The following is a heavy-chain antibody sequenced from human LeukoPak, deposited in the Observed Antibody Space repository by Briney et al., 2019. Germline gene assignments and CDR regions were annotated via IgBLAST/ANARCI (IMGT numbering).Heavy chain of an antibody. CDR1: DTSFNDYY. Sequence: SETLSLTCGVDDTSFNDYYWGWIRQPPGKGLEWIGEINHGGSTNYNPSLKSRVNILLDTSKKHFSLKLSSVTAADTAVSYCAREIITHQGFHFDNWGQGTLVTVSS. CDR3: AREIITHQGFHFDN. CDR2: INHGGST. V-gene: IGHV4-34*01. D-gene: IGHD3-22*01. J-gene: IGHJ4*02.